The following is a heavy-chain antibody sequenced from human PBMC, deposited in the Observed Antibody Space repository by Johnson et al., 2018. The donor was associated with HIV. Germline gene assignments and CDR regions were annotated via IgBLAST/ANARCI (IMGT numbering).Heavy chain of an antibody. D-gene: IGHD7-27*01. CDR2: ISWDGGST. Sequence: VQLVESGGGVVRPGGSLRLSCAASGFSFDDYGMTWVRQAPGKGLEWVSLISWDGGSTYYADSVKGRFTISRDNRKNSLYMQVNSLRTEDTALYYCAKGLGNVDAFDIWGQGTMVTVSS. J-gene: IGHJ3*02. V-gene: IGHV3-43*02. CDR3: AKGLGNVDAFDI. CDR1: GFSFDDYG.